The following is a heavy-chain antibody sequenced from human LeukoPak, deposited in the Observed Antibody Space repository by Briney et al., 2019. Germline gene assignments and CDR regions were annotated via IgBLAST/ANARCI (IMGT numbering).Heavy chain of an antibody. V-gene: IGHV3-53*01. Sequence: GGSLRLSCAASGFTVITNDMTWVRQAPGKGLESGSVLYSDGNTKYADSVQGRFTISRDNSKNTLYLEMNSLSPDDTAVYYCARGVEPLAANTLAYWGQGTLVTVSS. CDR2: LYSDGNT. J-gene: IGHJ4*02. D-gene: IGHD1-14*01. CDR1: GFTVITND. CDR3: ARGVEPLAANTLAY.